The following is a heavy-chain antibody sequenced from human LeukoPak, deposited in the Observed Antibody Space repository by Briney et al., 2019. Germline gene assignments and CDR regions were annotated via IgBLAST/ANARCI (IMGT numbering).Heavy chain of an antibody. Sequence: ASVKVSCKASGYSFSNFHINWVRQASGQGLEWMGWISTSTGDTDYARNLRGRVTMSTDASTGTAYMELRRLRSDDTAVYYCARSHNVYFDYWGQGTLLTV. J-gene: IGHJ4*02. CDR1: GYSFSNFH. V-gene: IGHV1-18*01. CDR2: ISTSTGDT. D-gene: IGHD5-24*01. CDR3: ARSHNVYFDY.